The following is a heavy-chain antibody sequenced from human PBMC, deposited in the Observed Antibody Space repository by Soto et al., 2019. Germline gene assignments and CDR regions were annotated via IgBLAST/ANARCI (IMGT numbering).Heavy chain of an antibody. J-gene: IGHJ3*02. CDR1: GFTFSSYG. Sequence: QVQLVESGGGVVQPGRSLRLSCAASGFTFSSYGMHWVRQAPGKGLEWVAVISYDGSNKYYADSVKGRFTISRDNSKNTVYLQMNSLRAEDTAVYYCAKIAPSNDSGAFDIWGQGTMVTVSS. V-gene: IGHV3-30*18. CDR3: AKIAPSNDSGAFDI. D-gene: IGHD3-3*01. CDR2: ISYDGSNK.